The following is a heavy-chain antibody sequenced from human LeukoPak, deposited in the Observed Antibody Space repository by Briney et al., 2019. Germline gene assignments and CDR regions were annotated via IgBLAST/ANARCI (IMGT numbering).Heavy chain of an antibody. Sequence: GGTLRLSCAASGFTFSSYSMNWVRQAPGEGLEWVSSISSSSGYIYYADSVKGRFTISRDNAKNSLYLQMNSLRADDTAVYYCAKSHHVTAIDYWGQGTLVTVSS. CDR3: AKSHHVTAIDY. J-gene: IGHJ4*02. CDR1: GFTFSSYS. CDR2: ISSSSGYI. V-gene: IGHV3-21*04. D-gene: IGHD2-21*02.